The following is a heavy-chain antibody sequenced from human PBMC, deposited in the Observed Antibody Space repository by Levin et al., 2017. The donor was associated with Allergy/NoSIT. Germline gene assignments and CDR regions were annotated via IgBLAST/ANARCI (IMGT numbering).Heavy chain of an antibody. CDR3: ARELPPYYGDYPDY. CDR1: GFTFSSYW. D-gene: IGHD4-17*01. Sequence: GGSLRLSCAASGFTFSSYWMSWVRQAPGKGLEWVANIKQDGSEKYYVDSVKGRFTISRDNAKNSLYLQMNSLRAEDTAVYYCARELPPYYGDYPDYWGQGTLVTVSS. CDR2: IKQDGSEK. V-gene: IGHV3-7*04. J-gene: IGHJ4*02.